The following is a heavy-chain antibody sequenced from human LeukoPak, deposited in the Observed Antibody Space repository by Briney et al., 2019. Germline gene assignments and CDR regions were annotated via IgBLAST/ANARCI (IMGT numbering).Heavy chain of an antibody. CDR2: IYYSGSA. CDR3: ARDKDYGSGGPNWFDP. J-gene: IGHJ5*02. D-gene: IGHD3-10*01. CDR1: GGSISSYY. V-gene: IGHV4-59*01. Sequence: SETLSLTCTVSGGSISSYYWTWIRQLPGKGLEWIGYIYYSGSANYNPSLKSRLTISVDTSKNQFSLKLSSVTAADTAVYYCARDKDYGSGGPNWFDPWGQGTLVTVSS.